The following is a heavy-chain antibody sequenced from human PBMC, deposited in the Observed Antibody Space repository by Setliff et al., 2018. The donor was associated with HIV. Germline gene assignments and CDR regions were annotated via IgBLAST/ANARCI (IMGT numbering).Heavy chain of an antibody. J-gene: IGHJ6*02. CDR3: ARVRHYYDSGVFYGMDV. Sequence: PGGSLRLSCVASGFTFTNAWMSWVRQAPGEGLEWIGRIKSQTGGGTTEYAAPVNGRFTISRGDSKNTLYLQMNSLRAEDTAVYYCARVRHYYDSGVFYGMDVWGQGTTVTVSS. D-gene: IGHD3-10*01. CDR1: GFTFTNAW. CDR2: IKSQTGGGTT. V-gene: IGHV3-15*01.